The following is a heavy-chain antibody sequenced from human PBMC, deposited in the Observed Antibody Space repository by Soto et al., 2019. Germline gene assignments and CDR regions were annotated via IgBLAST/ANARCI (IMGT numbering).Heavy chain of an antibody. CDR2: ISYDGSNK. D-gene: IGHD5-18*01. Sequence: LRLSCAASGFTFSSYVMHWVRQAPGKGLEWVAVISYDGSNKYYADSVKGRFTISRDNSKNTLYLQMNSLRAEDTAVYYCAKDRDFRGDTAIFDYWGQGTLVTVSS. V-gene: IGHV3-30*18. CDR1: GFTFSSYV. CDR3: AKDRDFRGDTAIFDY. J-gene: IGHJ4*02.